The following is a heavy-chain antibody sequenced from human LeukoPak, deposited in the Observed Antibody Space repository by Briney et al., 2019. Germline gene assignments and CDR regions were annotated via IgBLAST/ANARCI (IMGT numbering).Heavy chain of an antibody. Sequence: GASVKVSCKASGYTFTGYYMHWVRQAPGQGLEWMGWINPNSGGTNYAQKFQGRVTMTRDTSISTAYMELSSLRPEDTAIYYCATYRQVLLPFESWGQGTLVTVSS. V-gene: IGHV1-2*02. D-gene: IGHD2-8*02. CDR2: INPNSGGT. CDR1: GYTFTGYY. J-gene: IGHJ4*02. CDR3: ATYRQVLLPFES.